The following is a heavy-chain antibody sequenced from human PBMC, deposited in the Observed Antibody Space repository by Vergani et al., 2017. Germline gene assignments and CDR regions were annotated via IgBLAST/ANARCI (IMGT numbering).Heavy chain of an antibody. D-gene: IGHD5-18*01. J-gene: IGHJ4*02. V-gene: IGHV3-30*18. CDR3: AKVGGRIQLWFDFDY. Sequence: VQLLESGGGLVQPGGSLRLSCAASGFTFSSYGMHWVRQAPGKGLEWVAVISYDGSNKYYADSVKGRFTISRDNSKNTLYLQMNSLRAEDTAVYYCAKVGGRIQLWFDFDYWGQGTLVTVSS. CDR2: ISYDGSNK. CDR1: GFTFSSYG.